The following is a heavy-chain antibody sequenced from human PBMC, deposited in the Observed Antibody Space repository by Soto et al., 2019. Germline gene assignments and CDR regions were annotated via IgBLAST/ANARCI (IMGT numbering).Heavy chain of an antibody. Sequence: QVQLVQSGAEVKKPGASVKVSCKASGYTFTSYGISWVRQAPGQGLEWMGWISAYNGNTNYAQKLQGRVTMTTDTSTSTGHNGLGSLRSDDTAVDYCAGGRAAAGILYGRDGWGQGTTVTVSS. CDR2: ISAYNGNT. CDR1: GYTFTSYG. D-gene: IGHD6-13*01. J-gene: IGHJ6*02. CDR3: AGGRAAAGILYGRDG. V-gene: IGHV1-18*01.